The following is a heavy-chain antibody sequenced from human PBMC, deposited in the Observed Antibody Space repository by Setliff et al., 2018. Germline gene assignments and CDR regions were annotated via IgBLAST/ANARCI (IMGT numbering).Heavy chain of an antibody. D-gene: IGHD3-3*01. CDR1: GGSISSSSYY. CDR2: IYYSGST. J-gene: IGHJ4*02. Sequence: SETLSLTCTVSGGSISSSSYYWGWIRQPPGKGLEWIGSIYYSGSTYYNPSLKGRVTISVDTSKNQFSLKLSSVTAADTAVYYCARRETYYNFWSGYYAYWGQGTLGTVSS. CDR3: ARRETYYNFWSGYYAY. V-gene: IGHV4-39*07.